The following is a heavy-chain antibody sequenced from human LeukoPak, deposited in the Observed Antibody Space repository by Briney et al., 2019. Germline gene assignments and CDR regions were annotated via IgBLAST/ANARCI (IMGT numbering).Heavy chain of an antibody. Sequence: PSETLSLTCTVSGGSISSYYWSWIRQPPGKGLEWIGYIYYSGSTNYNPSLKSRVTISVDTSKNQFSLKLSSVTAADTAVYYCARGFGDYGDGEGLFDYWGQGTLVTVSS. D-gene: IGHD4-17*01. CDR1: GGSISSYY. J-gene: IGHJ4*02. CDR3: ARGFGDYGDGEGLFDY. V-gene: IGHV4-59*01. CDR2: IYYSGST.